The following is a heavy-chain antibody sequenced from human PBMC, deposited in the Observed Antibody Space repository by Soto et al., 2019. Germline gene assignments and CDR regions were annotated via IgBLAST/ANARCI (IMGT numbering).Heavy chain of an antibody. Sequence: LRLSGAASGXTFSSYAMSWVRQAPGKGLEWVSAISGSGGSTYYADSVKGRFTISRDNSKNTLYLQMNSLRAEDTAVYYCAKDALLRGGGIFNYYGSGSYGWYFDLWGRGTLVTVSS. CDR2: ISGSGGST. V-gene: IGHV3-23*01. CDR3: AKDALLRGGGIFNYYGSGSYGWYFDL. D-gene: IGHD3-10*01. J-gene: IGHJ2*01. CDR1: GXTFSSYA.